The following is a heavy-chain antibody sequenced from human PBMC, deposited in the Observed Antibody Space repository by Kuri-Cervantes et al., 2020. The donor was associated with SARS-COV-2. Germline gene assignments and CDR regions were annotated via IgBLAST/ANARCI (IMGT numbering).Heavy chain of an antibody. V-gene: IGHV4-39*01. J-gene: IGHJ5*02. CDR3: ARYNLYYDFWSGYYDPRWFDP. D-gene: IGHD3-3*01. Sequence: GSLRLSCTVSGGSISSSSYYWGWIRQPPGKGLEWIGSIYYSGSTYYNPSLKSRVTISVDTSKNQFSLKLSSVTAADTAVYYCARYNLYYDFWSGYYDPRWFDPWGQGTLVTVSS. CDR1: GGSISSSSYY. CDR2: IYYSGST.